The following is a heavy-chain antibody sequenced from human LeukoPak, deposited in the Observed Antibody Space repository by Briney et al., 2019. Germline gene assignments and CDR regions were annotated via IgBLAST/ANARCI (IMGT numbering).Heavy chain of an antibody. Sequence: PGGSLRLSCAASGFTFSSYEMNWVRQAPGKGLEWVSHISSSGNTIYYADSVKGRFTISRDNAKNTLYLQMNSLRAEDTAVYYCARPYDSGWYGSDYWGQGTLVTVSS. CDR2: ISSSGNTI. V-gene: IGHV3-48*03. CDR3: ARPYDSGWYGSDY. CDR1: GFTFSSYE. D-gene: IGHD6-19*01. J-gene: IGHJ4*02.